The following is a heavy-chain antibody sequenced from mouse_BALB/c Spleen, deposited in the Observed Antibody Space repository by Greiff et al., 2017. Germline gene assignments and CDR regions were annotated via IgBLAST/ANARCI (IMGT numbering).Heavy chain of an antibody. CDR3: ARGTADWYLDV. D-gene: IGHD1-2*01. V-gene: IGHV2-9*02. CDR1: GYSFTSYG. Sequence: QVHVKQSGPGLVAPSQSLTISCTVSGYSFTSYGVHWVRQPPGKGLEWMGVIWAGGSRNYNSALMSRLSISKDNSTSQGFLKMNSLRTDDTAMYYCARGTADWYLDVWGAGTTVTVSS. CDR2: IWAGGSR. J-gene: IGHJ1*01.